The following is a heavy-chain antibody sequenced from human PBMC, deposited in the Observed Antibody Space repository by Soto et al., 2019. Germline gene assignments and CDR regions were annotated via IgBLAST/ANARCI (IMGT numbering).Heavy chain of an antibody. CDR2: INHSGST. J-gene: IGHJ3*02. CDR1: GGSFCGYY. D-gene: IGHD3-9*01. Sequence: SETLSLSCAVCGGSFCGYYWSWIRQPPGKGLEWIGEINHSGSTNYNPSLKSRVTISVDTSKNQFSLKLSSVTAADTAVYYCAISAYYDILTGYQLDAFDIWGQGTMVTVS. V-gene: IGHV4-34*01. CDR3: AISAYYDILTGYQLDAFDI.